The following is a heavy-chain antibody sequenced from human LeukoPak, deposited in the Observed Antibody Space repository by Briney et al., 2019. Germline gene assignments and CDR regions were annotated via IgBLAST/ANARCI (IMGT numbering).Heavy chain of an antibody. CDR1: GFTVSSNY. CDR3: ARGADYYDSGGYYHPFDY. CDR2: IYSGGST. Sequence: GGSLRLSCAASGFTVSSNYMSWVRQAPGKGLEWVSVIYSGGSTYYADSVKGRLTISRDNSKNTLYLQMNSLRAEDTAVYYCARGADYYDSGGYYHPFDYWGQGTLVTVSS. D-gene: IGHD3-22*01. J-gene: IGHJ4*02. V-gene: IGHV3-53*01.